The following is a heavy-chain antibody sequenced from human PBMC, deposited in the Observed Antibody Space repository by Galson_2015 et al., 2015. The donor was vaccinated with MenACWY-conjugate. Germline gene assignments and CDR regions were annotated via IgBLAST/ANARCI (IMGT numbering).Heavy chain of an antibody. D-gene: IGHD3-22*01. CDR2: IYYSGST. J-gene: IGHJ2*01. Sequence: LSLTCTVSGGSISSYYWSWIRQPPGKGLEWIGYIYYSGSTNYNPSLKSRVTISVDTSKNQFSLKLSSVAAADTAVYYCARSNSSGYYRKNWYFDLWGRGTLVTVSS. CDR3: ARSNSSGYYRKNWYFDL. V-gene: IGHV4-59*12. CDR1: GGSISSYY.